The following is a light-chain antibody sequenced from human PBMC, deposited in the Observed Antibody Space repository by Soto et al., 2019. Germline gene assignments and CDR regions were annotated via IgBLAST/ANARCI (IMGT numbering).Light chain of an antibody. Sequence: QSVLTQPASVSGSPGQSVTISCTGTSSDVGAYNYVSWYQQHPGKAPKLMIYEVSNRPSGVSNRFSGSKSGNTASLTISGLQAEDEADYYCDSYTGSSTRFVFGTGTKVTVI. V-gene: IGLV2-14*01. CDR1: SSDVGAYNY. CDR3: DSYTGSSTRFV. CDR2: EVS. J-gene: IGLJ1*01.